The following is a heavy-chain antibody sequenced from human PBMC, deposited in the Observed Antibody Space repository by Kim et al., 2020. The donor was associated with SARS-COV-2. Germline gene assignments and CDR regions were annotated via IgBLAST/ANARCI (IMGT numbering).Heavy chain of an antibody. V-gene: IGHV1-18*01. D-gene: IGHD3-10*01. CDR2: ISAYNGNT. J-gene: IGHJ6*02. Sequence: ASVKVSCKASGYTFTSYGISWVRQAPGQGLEWMGWISAYNGNTNYAQKLQGRVTMTTDTSTSTAYMELRSLRSDDTAVYYCARDQYYYGSGSRDYYYYGMDVWGQGTTVTVSS. CDR1: GYTFTSYG. CDR3: ARDQYYYGSGSRDYYYYGMDV.